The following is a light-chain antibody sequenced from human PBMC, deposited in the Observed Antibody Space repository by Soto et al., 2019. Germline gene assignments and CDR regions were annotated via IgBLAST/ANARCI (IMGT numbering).Light chain of an antibody. Sequence: EIVLTQSPATLSLSPGEGATLSCRASQSVSSYLAWFQQKPGQAPRLLFYDVSNRATGIPARFSGSGSGTDFTLTISSLEPEDFAVYYCQQRRNWPITFGQGTRLEIK. CDR3: QQRRNWPIT. V-gene: IGKV3-11*01. J-gene: IGKJ5*01. CDR2: DVS. CDR1: QSVSSY.